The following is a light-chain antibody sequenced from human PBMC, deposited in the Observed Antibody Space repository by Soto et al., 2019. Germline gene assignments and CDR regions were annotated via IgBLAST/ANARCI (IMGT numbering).Light chain of an antibody. J-gene: IGLJ1*01. Sequence: QSALTQPASVSGSPGQSITISCTGTSSDVGGYKHVSWYQHHPDKAPKLMIYEVSNRPSGVSNRFSGSKSGYTASLTISGLQAEDEADYYCNSQRSSGTRVFGTGTKVTVL. CDR2: EVS. CDR3: NSQRSSGTRV. CDR1: SSDVGGYKH. V-gene: IGLV2-14*01.